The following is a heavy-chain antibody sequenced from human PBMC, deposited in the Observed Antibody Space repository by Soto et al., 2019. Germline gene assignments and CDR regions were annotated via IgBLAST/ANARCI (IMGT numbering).Heavy chain of an antibody. D-gene: IGHD2-15*01. Sequence: QITLKESGPTLVKPTQTLTLTCTFSGFSLSTIGVGVGWIRQPPGKALEWLALIYWDGDQRYSPSLKSRLTITEYTSKNQVVLTLTNMDPVDTGTYYCAHTVVVADTLGTGDRYFDYWGQGTLVTVSS. CDR3: AHTVVVADTLGTGDRYFDY. V-gene: IGHV2-5*02. CDR1: GFSLSTIGVG. CDR2: IYWDGDQ. J-gene: IGHJ4*02.